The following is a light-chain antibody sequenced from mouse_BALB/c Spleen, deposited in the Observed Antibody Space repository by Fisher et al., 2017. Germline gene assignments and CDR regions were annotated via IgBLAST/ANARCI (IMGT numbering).Light chain of an antibody. CDR2: STS. J-gene: IGKJ1*01. CDR3: QQWSSYPPT. CDR1: SSVSSSY. V-gene: IGKV4-57-1*01. Sequence: DIVLTQSPAIMSASLGERVTMTCRASSSVSSSYLHWYQQKSGASPKLWIYSTSNLASGVPARFSGSGSGTSYSLTISRMEAEDAATYYCQQWSSYPPTFGGGTKLEIK.